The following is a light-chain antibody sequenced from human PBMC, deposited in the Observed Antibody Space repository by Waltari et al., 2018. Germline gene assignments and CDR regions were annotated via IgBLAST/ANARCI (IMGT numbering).Light chain of an antibody. CDR2: GVN. CDR3: YSSAGSNNWV. Sequence: QPALTQPPSASGSPGQSVTISCTGTSRDVGPYVSWYQQHPGKAPQLMIYGVNKRPSGVPDRFSGSKSGNTASLTVSGLQADDEADCYCYSSAGSNNWVFGGGTKLTVL. CDR1: SRDVGPY. J-gene: IGLJ3*02. V-gene: IGLV2-8*01.